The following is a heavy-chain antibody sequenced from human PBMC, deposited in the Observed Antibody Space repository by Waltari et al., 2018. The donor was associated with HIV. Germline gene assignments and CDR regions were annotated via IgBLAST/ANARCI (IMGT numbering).Heavy chain of an antibody. CDR3: ARARNIAVDYFDY. CDR1: GFTFSSYS. V-gene: IGHV3-21*01. D-gene: IGHD6-19*01. Sequence: EVQLVETGGGLVRPGGSLRLSGAASGFTFSSYSRNWVRQATGKGLEWVSSISSSSSYIYYADSVKGRFTISRDNAKNSLYLQMNSLRAEDTAVYYCARARNIAVDYFDYWGQGTLVTVSS. J-gene: IGHJ4*02. CDR2: ISSSSSYI.